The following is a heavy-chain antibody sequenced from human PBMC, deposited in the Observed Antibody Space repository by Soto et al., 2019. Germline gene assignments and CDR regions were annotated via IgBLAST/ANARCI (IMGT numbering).Heavy chain of an antibody. Sequence: QVQLVQSGAEVKKPGASVKVSCKASGYTFTSYAMHWVRQAPGQRLEWMGWINAGNGNTKYSQKFQGRVTITRDTSASTAYMELGSLRSEDTAVYYCARDRGASATYFGMDGWGQGTTVTVSS. J-gene: IGHJ6*02. CDR2: INAGNGNT. V-gene: IGHV1-3*01. CDR1: GYTFTSYA. CDR3: ARDRGASATYFGMDG. D-gene: IGHD3-10*01.